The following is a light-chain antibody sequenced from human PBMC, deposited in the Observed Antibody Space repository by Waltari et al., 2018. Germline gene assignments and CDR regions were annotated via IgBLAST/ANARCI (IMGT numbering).Light chain of an antibody. V-gene: IGKV1-5*03. CDR1: QSIVSW. CDR3: QQYFSGCT. J-gene: IGKJ2*02. Sequence: DIQMTQSPSTLSASVGDSVPITCRASQSIVSWVAWYQQKPGKAPKLLIDKASSLQSGVPSTFSGSGSGTDFTLTISSLQPDDFATYYGQQYFSGCTFGQGTNLEIK. CDR2: KAS.